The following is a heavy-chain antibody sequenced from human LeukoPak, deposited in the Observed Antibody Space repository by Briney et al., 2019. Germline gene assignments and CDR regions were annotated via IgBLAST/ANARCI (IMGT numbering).Heavy chain of an antibody. CDR3: ARKSYAPGSLSFSDY. D-gene: IGHD3-10*01. J-gene: IGHJ4*02. V-gene: IGHV3-23*01. Sequence: GGSLRLSCAASGFTFNDYVMNWVSQAPGKGLEWVASISSSGGETYLADSLKGRFTVSRDNSKNTLYLQMNSLRAEDTAVYYCARKSYAPGSLSFSDYWGQGTLVTVSS. CDR2: ISSSGGET. CDR1: GFTFNDYV.